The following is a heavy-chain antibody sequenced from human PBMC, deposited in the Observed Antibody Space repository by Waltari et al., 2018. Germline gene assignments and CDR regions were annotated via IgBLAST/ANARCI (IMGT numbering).Heavy chain of an antibody. J-gene: IGHJ6*02. D-gene: IGHD6-13*01. Sequence: QVQLVQSGAEVKKPGASVKVSCKVSGYTLTELSMHWVRQAPGKGLEWMGGFDPEDGETIYAQKVQGRVTMTEDTSTDTAYMELSSLRSEDTAVYYCATGRDISRSSWYGRVPGMDVWGQGTTVTVSS. CDR3: ATGRDISRSSWYGRVPGMDV. V-gene: IGHV1-24*01. CDR1: GYTLTELS. CDR2: FDPEDGET.